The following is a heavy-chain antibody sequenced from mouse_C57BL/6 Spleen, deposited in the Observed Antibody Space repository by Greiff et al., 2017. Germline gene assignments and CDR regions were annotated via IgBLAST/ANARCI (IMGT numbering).Heavy chain of an antibody. Sequence: DVKLQQSGGGLVQPGGSMKLSCAASGFTFSDAWMDWVRQSPEKGLEWIAEIRNKANNNATYDGKSVKGRFTISRDDSKSSVYLQMTSLRAEDTDIYYCTRYYYGSSSDFDYWGQGTTLTVAS. J-gene: IGHJ2*01. D-gene: IGHD1-1*01. V-gene: IGHV6-6*01. CDR3: TRYYYGSSSDFDY. CDR2: IRNKANNNAT. CDR1: GFTFSDAW.